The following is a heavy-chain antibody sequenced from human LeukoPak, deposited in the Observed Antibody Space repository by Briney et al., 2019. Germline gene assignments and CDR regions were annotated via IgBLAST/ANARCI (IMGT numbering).Heavy chain of an antibody. CDR1: GFTFSSYA. J-gene: IGHJ6*02. Sequence: GGSLRLSCAAAGFTFSSYAMSWVRQAPGKGLEWVSAISGSGGSTYYADSVKGRFTISRDNSKNTLYLQMNSLRAEDTAVYYCAKGLAAALYYYYGMDVWGQGTTVTISS. CDR2: ISGSGGST. V-gene: IGHV3-23*01. D-gene: IGHD6-13*01. CDR3: AKGLAAALYYYYGMDV.